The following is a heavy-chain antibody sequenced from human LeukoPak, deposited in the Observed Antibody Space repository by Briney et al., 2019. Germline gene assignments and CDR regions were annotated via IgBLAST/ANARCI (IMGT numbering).Heavy chain of an antibody. CDR1: GYTLTELS. CDR3: ARGATTLFHWRHYYYGMDV. D-gene: IGHD1-26*01. CDR2: FDPEDGET. J-gene: IGHJ6*02. V-gene: IGHV1-24*01. Sequence: ASVKVSCKVSGYTLTELSMHWVRQAPGKGLEWMGGFDPEDGETIYAQKFQGRVTMTEDTSTDTAYMELSSLRSEDTAVYYCARGATTLFHWRHYYYGMDVWGQGTTVTVSS.